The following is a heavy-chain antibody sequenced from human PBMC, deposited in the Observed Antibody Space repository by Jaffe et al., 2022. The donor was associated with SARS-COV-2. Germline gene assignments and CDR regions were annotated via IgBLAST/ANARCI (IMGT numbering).Heavy chain of an antibody. Sequence: EVQLVESGGGLVKPGGSLRLSCAASGFTFSSYSMNWVRQAPGKGLEWVSSISSSSSYIYYADSVKGRFTISRDNAKNSLYLQMNSLRAEDTAVYYCARAYCSGGSCSMYYFDYWGQGTLVTVSS. CDR2: ISSSSSYI. CDR1: GFTFSSYS. CDR3: ARAYCSGGSCSMYYFDY. V-gene: IGHV3-21*01. D-gene: IGHD2-15*01. J-gene: IGHJ4*02.